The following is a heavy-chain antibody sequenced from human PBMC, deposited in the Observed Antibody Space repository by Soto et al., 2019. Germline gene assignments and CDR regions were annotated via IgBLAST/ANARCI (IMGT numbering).Heavy chain of an antibody. J-gene: IGHJ4*02. CDR1: GGSISSDNYY. Sequence: QVQLQKSGPGLVKPSQTLSLTCPVSGGSISSDNYYWSWIRKPPGKGLEWIGYIYYTGDTYYNPSLKSRVTFSVDTSENQFSLKLTSVTAADTAVYYCARGSFTVTTYFFDSWGQGTLVTVSS. V-gene: IGHV4-30-4*01. CDR3: ARGSFTVTTYFFDS. D-gene: IGHD4-17*01. CDR2: IYYTGDT.